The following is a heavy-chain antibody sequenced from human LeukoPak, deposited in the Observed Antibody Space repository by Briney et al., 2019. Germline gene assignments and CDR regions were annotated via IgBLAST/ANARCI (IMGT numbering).Heavy chain of an antibody. J-gene: IGHJ5*02. Sequence: GASVKVSCKASGYTFTGYYIHWVRQAPGQGLEWMGRINPKSGGTNYAQKFQARVTMTWDTSISTAYMELSSLRSDDTAVYYCARELKTYYYDSSGYALYNWFDPWGQGTLVTVSS. D-gene: IGHD3-22*01. V-gene: IGHV1-2*06. CDR1: GYTFTGYY. CDR2: INPKSGGT. CDR3: ARELKTYYYDSSGYALYNWFDP.